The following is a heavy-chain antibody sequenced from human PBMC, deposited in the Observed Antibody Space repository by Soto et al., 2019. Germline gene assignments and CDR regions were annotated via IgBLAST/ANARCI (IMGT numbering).Heavy chain of an antibody. CDR3: AADLIFVERYFDWYHFDY. CDR2: IVVGSGNT. Sequence: GASMKVSCKASGFTFTSSAVQWVRQARGQRLEWIGWIVVGSGNTNYAQKFQERVTITRDMSTSTAYMELSSLRSEDTAVYYCAADLIFVERYFDWYHFDYWGEGTLVTVSS. CDR1: GFTFTSSA. V-gene: IGHV1-58*01. D-gene: IGHD3-9*01. J-gene: IGHJ4*02.